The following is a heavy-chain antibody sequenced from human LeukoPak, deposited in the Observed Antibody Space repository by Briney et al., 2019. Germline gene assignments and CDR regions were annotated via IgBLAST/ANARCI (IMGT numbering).Heavy chain of an antibody. V-gene: IGHV3-21*01. D-gene: IGHD2-8*01. Sequence: GGSLRLSCAVSGFTFSSYSMNWVRQAPGKGLEWVSSISSSSSYIYYADSVKGRFTISRDNAKNSLYLQMNSLRAEDTAVYYCARDNVKAFDIWGQGTMVTVSS. CDR2: ISSSSSYI. CDR3: ARDNVKAFDI. J-gene: IGHJ3*02. CDR1: GFTFSSYS.